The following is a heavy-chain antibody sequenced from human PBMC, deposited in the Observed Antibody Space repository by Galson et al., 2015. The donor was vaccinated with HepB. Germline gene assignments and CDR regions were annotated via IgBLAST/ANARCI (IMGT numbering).Heavy chain of an antibody. V-gene: IGHV5-51*01. J-gene: IGHJ3*02. D-gene: IGHD5-18*01. CDR2: IHPDDSDT. Sequence: QSGAEVKKSGESLKISCKASGYSFTSYWLSWVCQMPGKRLASIGLIHPDDSDTRSSPPFQGQVTISADKSISTAYLQWSSLKASDTAMYYCARQVNTAPLRAFDIWGQGTMVTVSS. CDR1: GYSFTSYW. CDR3: ARQVNTAPLRAFDI.